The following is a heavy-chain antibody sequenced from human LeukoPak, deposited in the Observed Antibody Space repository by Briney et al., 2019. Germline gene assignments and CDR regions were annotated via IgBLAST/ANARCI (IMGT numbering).Heavy chain of an antibody. D-gene: IGHD1-26*01. Sequence: PETLSLTCAVYGGSFSGYYWSWIRQPPGKGLEWIGEINHSGSTNYNPSLKSRVTISVDTSKNQFSLKLSSVTAADTAVYYCASGSYRIFDYWGQGTLVTVSS. CDR1: GGSFSGYY. V-gene: IGHV4-34*01. CDR3: ASGSYRIFDY. J-gene: IGHJ4*02. CDR2: INHSGST.